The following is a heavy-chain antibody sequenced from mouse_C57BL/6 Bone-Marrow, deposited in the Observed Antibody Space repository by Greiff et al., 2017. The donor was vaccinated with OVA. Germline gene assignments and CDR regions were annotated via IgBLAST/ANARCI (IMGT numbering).Heavy chain of an antibody. CDR2: ISSGGDYI. J-gene: IGHJ2*01. Sequence: EVHLVESGEGLVKPGGSLKLSCAASGFTFSSYAMSWVRQTPEKRLEWVAYISSGGDYIYYADTVKGRFTLSRDNARNTLYLQMSSLKSEDTAMYYCTRASYYGNRYFDYWGQGTTLTVSS. CDR3: TRASYYGNRYFDY. CDR1: GFTFSSYA. V-gene: IGHV5-9-1*02. D-gene: IGHD2-1*01.